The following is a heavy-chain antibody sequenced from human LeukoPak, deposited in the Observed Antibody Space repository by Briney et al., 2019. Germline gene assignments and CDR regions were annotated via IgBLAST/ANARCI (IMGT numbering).Heavy chain of an antibody. CDR3: ARVRAARGWFDP. J-gene: IGHJ5*02. Sequence: PSETLSLTCAVYGGSFSGYYWSWIRQPPGKGLEWIGEINHSGSTNYNPPLKSRVTISVDTSKNQFSLKLSSVTAADTAVYYCARVRAARGWFDPWGQGTLVTVSS. D-gene: IGHD6-6*01. CDR2: INHSGST. CDR1: GGSFSGYY. V-gene: IGHV4-34*01.